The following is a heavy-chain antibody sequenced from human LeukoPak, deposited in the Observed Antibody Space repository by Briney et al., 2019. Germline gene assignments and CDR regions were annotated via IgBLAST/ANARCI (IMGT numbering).Heavy chain of an antibody. CDR1: GRSISSGDYY. CDR3: ARLVYDFWSGYYYNWFDP. Sequence: SQTLSLTCTVSGRSISSGDYYWSWIRQPPGKGLEWIGYIYYSGSTYYNPSLKSRVTISVDTSKNQFSLKLSSVTAADTAVYYCARLVYDFWSGYYYNWFDPWGQGTLVTVSS. CDR2: IYYSGST. J-gene: IGHJ5*02. D-gene: IGHD3-3*01. V-gene: IGHV4-30-4*08.